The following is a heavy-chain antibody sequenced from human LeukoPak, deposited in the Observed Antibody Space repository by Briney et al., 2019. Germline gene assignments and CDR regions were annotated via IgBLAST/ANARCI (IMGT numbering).Heavy chain of an antibody. V-gene: IGHV4-59*01. CDR3: ARLAVVVPAGRDYFYMDV. Sequence: SETLSLTCTVSGGSISSYYWSWIRQPPGKGLEWIGYIHYSGSTNYNPSLKSRVTISVDTSKNQFSLKLSSVTAADTAVYYCARLAVVVPAGRDYFYMDVWGKGTTVTVSS. D-gene: IGHD2-2*01. CDR2: IHYSGST. CDR1: GGSISSYY. J-gene: IGHJ6*03.